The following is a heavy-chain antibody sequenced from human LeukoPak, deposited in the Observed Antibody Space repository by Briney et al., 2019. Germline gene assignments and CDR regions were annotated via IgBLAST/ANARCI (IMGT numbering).Heavy chain of an antibody. CDR1: GFTFRSYL. J-gene: IGHJ4*02. CDR2: VNTDGSNT. D-gene: IGHD1-1*01. CDR3: AREPTTTGGGY. Sequence: AGGSLRLSCVTSGFTFRSYLMNWVRQAPGKGLVWVSRVNTDGSNTKYADSVKGRFTISRDNAKNTLYLQMNNLRDEHTAVYYCAREPTTTGGGYWGQGTLVTVSS. V-gene: IGHV3-74*01.